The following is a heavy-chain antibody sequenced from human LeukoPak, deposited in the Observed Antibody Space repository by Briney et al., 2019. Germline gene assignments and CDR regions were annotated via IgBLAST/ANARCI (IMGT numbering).Heavy chain of an antibody. CDR2: ISSSGGYI. J-gene: IGHJ3*02. V-gene: IGHV3-21*01. D-gene: IGHD3-22*01. CDR3: ARDSSAYYTFDI. CDR1: GFTVSSNY. Sequence: GGSLRLSCAASGFTVSSNYMSWVRQAPGKGLEWVSSISSSGGYIFDADSVKGRFTISRDNAKNSLYLQMNSLRAEDTAVYYCARDSSAYYTFDIWGQGTMVTVSS.